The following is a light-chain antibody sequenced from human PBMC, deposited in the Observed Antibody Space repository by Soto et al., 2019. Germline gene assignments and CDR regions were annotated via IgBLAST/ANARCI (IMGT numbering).Light chain of an antibody. J-gene: IGKJ2*01. V-gene: IGKV2-28*01. CDR2: LGS. Sequence: DIVMTQSPLSLPVTPGEPASISCRSSQSLLHSNGYNYLDWYLQKPGQSPQLLIYLGSNRASGVAVRFSGSGSGTDFTLNISRVEAEDVGVYYCMQALQTPPYTFGQGTKLEIK. CDR3: MQALQTPPYT. CDR1: QSLLHSNGYNY.